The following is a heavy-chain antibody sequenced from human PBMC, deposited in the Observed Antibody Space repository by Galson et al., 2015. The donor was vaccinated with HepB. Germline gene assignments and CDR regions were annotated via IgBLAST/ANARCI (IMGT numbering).Heavy chain of an antibody. CDR2: IYRTDIT. V-gene: IGHV4-31*03. CDR3: ARNAFAWNAAFDY. Sequence: TLSLTCNVSGISISRGGYYRSWIRQQPGKGLAWIGYIYRTDITYYNPSLKNRAPISVDTSNKHLSLRLSSVTAADTAVYFCARNAFAWNAAFDYWGQGTPVTVSS. D-gene: IGHD1-1*01. CDR1: GISISRGGYY. J-gene: IGHJ4*02.